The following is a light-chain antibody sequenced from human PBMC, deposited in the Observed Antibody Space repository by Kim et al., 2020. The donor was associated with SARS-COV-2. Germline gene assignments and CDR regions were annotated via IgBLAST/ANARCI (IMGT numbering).Light chain of an antibody. CDR2: KGS. CDR1: KGRVDSDGNIY. Sequence: QDSISCRSSKGRVDSDGNIYLNWFHQRPGRSPRRLIDKGSNRDSGVPDRFSGSGSGSDFTLQIRRVEAEDVGVYYCRKGTHWPFTFGPGTKVDIK. V-gene: IGKV2-30*01. J-gene: IGKJ3*01. CDR3: RKGTHWPFT.